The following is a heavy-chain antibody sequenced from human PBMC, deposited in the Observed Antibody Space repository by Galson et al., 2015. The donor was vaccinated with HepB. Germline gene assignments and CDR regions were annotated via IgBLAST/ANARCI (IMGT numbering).Heavy chain of an antibody. CDR3: ARGMAFYDGPGFYDLPLFHY. CDR2: ISTNTGNS. D-gene: IGHD3-22*01. CDR1: GYSFKTYG. V-gene: IGHV1-18*04. J-gene: IGHJ1*01. Sequence: SVKVSCKASGYSFKTYGIYWVRQAPGQGLEWMGWISTNTGNSSYTQKIQGRVTMSTDASTSTVYMELRSLRSDDTAVYYCARGMAFYDGPGFYDLPLFHYWGQGTLVTVPS.